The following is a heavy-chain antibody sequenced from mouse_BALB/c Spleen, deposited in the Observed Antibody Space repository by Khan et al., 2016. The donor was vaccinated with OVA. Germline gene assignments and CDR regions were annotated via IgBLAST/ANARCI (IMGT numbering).Heavy chain of an antibody. CDR1: GYTFTSYT. D-gene: IGHD2-10*01. Sequence: QVQLQQSGAELARPGASVKMSCKASGYTFTSYTIHWVKQRHGQGLEWIGYINPTNIYTNYNQKLRDKATLTADKSSRTAYMQLSSLTSEDSAVYYCSRVGSYHGNYGAWFAYWGQGTLVTVSA. CDR3: SRVGSYHGNYGAWFAY. V-gene: IGHV1-4*01. J-gene: IGHJ3*01. CDR2: INPTNIYT.